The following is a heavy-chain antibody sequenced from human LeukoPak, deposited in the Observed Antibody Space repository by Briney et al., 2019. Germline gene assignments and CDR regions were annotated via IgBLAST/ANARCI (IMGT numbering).Heavy chain of an antibody. CDR3: ARVVVTPGNWFDP. CDR1: GGSISSGGYS. J-gene: IGHJ5*02. CDR2: IYHSGST. D-gene: IGHD4-23*01. Sequence: SETLSLTCAVSGGSISSGGYSWSWIRQTPGKGLEWSGYIYHSGSTYYNPSLKSRVTISVDRSKNQFSLKLSSVTAADTAVYYCARVVVTPGNWFDPWGQGTLVTVSS. V-gene: IGHV4-30-2*01.